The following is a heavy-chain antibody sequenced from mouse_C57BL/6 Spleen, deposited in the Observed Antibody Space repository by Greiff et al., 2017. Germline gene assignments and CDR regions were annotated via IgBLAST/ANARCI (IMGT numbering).Heavy chain of an antibody. D-gene: IGHD1-1*01. CDR3: ARYGYGSGLYAMDY. Sequence: QVQLQQPGAELVMPGASVKLSCKASGYTFTSYWMHWVKQWPGQGLEWIGEIDPSDSYANYNQKFKGKSTLTVDKSSSTTYMLLISLTSEDSAVYYSARYGYGSGLYAMDYWGQGTSVTVSS. V-gene: IGHV1-69*01. CDR1: GYTFTSYW. J-gene: IGHJ4*01. CDR2: IDPSDSYA.